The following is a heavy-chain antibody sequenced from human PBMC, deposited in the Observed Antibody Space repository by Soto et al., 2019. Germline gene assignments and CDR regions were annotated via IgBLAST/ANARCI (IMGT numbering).Heavy chain of an antibody. CDR2: LDNDGTNT. D-gene: IGHD3-16*01. CDR1: GFTFSTYW. Sequence: EVQLVESGGGLVQPGGSLRLSCAASGFTFSTYWMHWVRQAPGKGLVWVSRLDNDGTNTRYADSVKGRFTVSRDNVKNTVYLQMDNLGGEDTAVYYCAIDGVPYCDYWGQGTLVTVS. V-gene: IGHV3-74*01. CDR3: AIDGVPYCDY. J-gene: IGHJ4*02.